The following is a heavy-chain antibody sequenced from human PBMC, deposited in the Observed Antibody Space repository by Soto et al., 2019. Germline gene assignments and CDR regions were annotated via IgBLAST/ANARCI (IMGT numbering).Heavy chain of an antibody. J-gene: IGHJ4*02. CDR3: ARDLGEMYAI. V-gene: IGHV3-21*01. Sequence: PGGSLRLSCAGSGFTFRSSTMSWVRQAPGKGLEWVSSISSSSSYIYYADSLKGRFTISRDNAKNSLYLQLSSLRAEDTVVYYCARDLGEMYAIWGQGALVTVSS. CDR1: GFTFRSST. D-gene: IGHD2-8*01. CDR2: ISSSSSYI.